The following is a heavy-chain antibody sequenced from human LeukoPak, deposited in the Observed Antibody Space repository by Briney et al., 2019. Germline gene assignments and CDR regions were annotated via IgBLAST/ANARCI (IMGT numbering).Heavy chain of an antibody. CDR2: IHYSGST. V-gene: IGHV4-61*01. Sequence: SETLSLTCTVSGGSVSSGSYYWSWIRQPPGKGLEWIGYIHYSGSTNYNPSLKSRVTISVDTSKNQFSLNLSSVTAADTAVYYCARHPGRGYEGYAFDIWGQGTMVTVSS. D-gene: IGHD5-12*01. J-gene: IGHJ3*02. CDR1: GGSVSSGSYY. CDR3: ARHPGRGYEGYAFDI.